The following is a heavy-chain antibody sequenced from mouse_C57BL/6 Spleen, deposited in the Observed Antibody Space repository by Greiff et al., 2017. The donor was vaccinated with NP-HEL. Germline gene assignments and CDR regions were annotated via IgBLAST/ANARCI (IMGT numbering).Heavy chain of an antibody. J-gene: IGHJ2*01. CDR3: ALYYGSRFDY. CDR2: ISSGSSTI. D-gene: IGHD1-1*01. V-gene: IGHV5-17*01. CDR1: GFTFSDYG. Sequence: DVMLVESGGGLVKPGGSLKLSCAASGFTFSDYGMHWVRQAPEKGLEWVAYISSGSSTIYYADTVKGRFTISRDNAKNTLFLQMTSLRSEDTAMYYCALYYGSRFDYWGQGTTLTVSS.